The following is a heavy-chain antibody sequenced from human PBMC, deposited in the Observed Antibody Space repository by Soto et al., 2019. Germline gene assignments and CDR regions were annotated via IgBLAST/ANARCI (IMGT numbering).Heavy chain of an antibody. J-gene: IGHJ5*02. V-gene: IGHV4-39*01. CDR2: IYYSGST. D-gene: IGHD3-9*01. CDR1: GGSISSSSYY. Sequence: SETLSLTCTVSGGSISSSSYYWGWIRQPPGKGLEWIGSIYYSGSTYYNPSLKSRVTISVDTSKTQFSRKLSSVTAADTAVYYCAGGAAGTYYDILTGYYREGSWFDPWGQGTLVTVSS. CDR3: AGGAAGTYYDILTGYYREGSWFDP.